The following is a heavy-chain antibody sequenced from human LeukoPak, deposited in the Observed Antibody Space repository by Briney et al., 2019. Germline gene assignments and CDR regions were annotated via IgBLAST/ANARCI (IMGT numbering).Heavy chain of an antibody. J-gene: IGHJ4*02. V-gene: IGHV3-23*01. Sequence: GGSLRLSCAASGFTFSNNAMTWVRQAPGKGLECVSAITGTTATGDPPYYADSVKGRFTISRDNSRNTLYLQLNDLRAEDTAIYYCAKAFGTNGYFQLPIDFWGQGTLVTVSS. CDR1: GFTFSNNA. CDR2: ITGTTATGDPP. CDR3: AKAFGTNGYFQLPIDF. D-gene: IGHD2-8*01.